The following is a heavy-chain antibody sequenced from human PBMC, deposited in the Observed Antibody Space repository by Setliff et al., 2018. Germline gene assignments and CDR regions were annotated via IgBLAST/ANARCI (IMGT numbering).Heavy chain of an antibody. CDR3: ARFSGHNYGSFDS. Sequence: ASVKVSCKASGYTFTSYGISGVRQAPGQGLEWMGWISAYNGNNIYAQNLQGRVTMTPDTSTVTAYMELRILRSDDTAVYYCARFSGHNYGSFDSWGQGALVTVSS. D-gene: IGHD5-18*01. CDR1: GYTFTSYG. V-gene: IGHV1-18*01. J-gene: IGHJ4*02. CDR2: ISAYNGNN.